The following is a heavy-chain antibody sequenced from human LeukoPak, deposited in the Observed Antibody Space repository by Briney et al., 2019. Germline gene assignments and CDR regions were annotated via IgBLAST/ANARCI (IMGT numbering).Heavy chain of an antibody. CDR3: AKTVSRSVANNWFDP. CDR2: ISGSGGST. D-gene: IGHD3-22*01. CDR1: AFTFNTYT. Sequence: GGSQRLSCAASAFTFNTYTINWVRQAPGKGLEWVSAISGSGGSTYYADSVKGRFTISRDNSKNTLYLQMNSLRAEDTDVYYCAKTVSRSVANNWFDPWGQGTLVTVSS. J-gene: IGHJ5*02. V-gene: IGHV3-23*01.